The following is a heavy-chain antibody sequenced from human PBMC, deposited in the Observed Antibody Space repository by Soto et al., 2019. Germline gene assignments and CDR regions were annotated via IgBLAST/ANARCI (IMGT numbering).Heavy chain of an antibody. CDR2: INTSGGST. D-gene: IGHD6-6*01. CDR1: GYTFTNYY. V-gene: IGHV1-46*01. Sequence: QVQLVQSGAEVKKPGASVKVSCKASGYTFTNYYMHWVRQAPGQGLEWMGVINTSGGSTTYAQKFQGRVTMTRDTSTSTVYMELSSLRPDDTAVYYCARVGSSSFSWFDRWGQGSLVTVSS. CDR3: ARVGSSSFSWFDR. J-gene: IGHJ5*02.